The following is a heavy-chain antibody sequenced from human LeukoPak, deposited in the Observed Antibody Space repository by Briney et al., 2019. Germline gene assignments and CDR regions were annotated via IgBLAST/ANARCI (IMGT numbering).Heavy chain of an antibody. D-gene: IGHD1-14*01. CDR3: TRGGPDRPFDY. Sequence: GGSLRLSCAASGLTFSGSAMHWVRQASGKGLEWVGRIRSKANSYATAYAASVKGRFTISRDDSKNTAYLQMNSLKTEDTAVYYCTRGGPDRPFDYWGQGTLVTVSS. CDR1: GLTFSGSA. CDR2: IRSKANSYAT. J-gene: IGHJ4*02. V-gene: IGHV3-73*01.